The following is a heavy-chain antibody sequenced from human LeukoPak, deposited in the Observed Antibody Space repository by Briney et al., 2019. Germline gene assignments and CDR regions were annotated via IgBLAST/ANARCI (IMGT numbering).Heavy chain of an antibody. Sequence: PSETLSLTCTVSSGSLSSNNYYWGWIRQPPGKGLEWIGSLYYTGSTFYNPSLKSRVTMSLDALKNQFTLKVTSVTATDTAVYYCARLVSYDVLTENFYQYYMDVWGKGTTVTVSS. CDR2: LYYTGST. V-gene: IGHV4-39*01. CDR1: SGSLSSNNYY. D-gene: IGHD3-9*01. J-gene: IGHJ6*03. CDR3: ARLVSYDVLTENFYQYYMDV.